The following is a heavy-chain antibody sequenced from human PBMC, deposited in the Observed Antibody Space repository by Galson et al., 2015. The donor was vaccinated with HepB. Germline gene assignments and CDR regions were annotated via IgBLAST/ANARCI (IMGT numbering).Heavy chain of an antibody. CDR3: ATAKWELFPFSF. Sequence: QSGAEVKKPGESLKISCKVSGYTLTELSMHWVRQAPGKGLEWMGGFDPEDGETIYAQKFQGRVTMTEDTSTDTAYMELSSLRSEDTAVYYCATAKWELFPFSFWGQGTLVTVSS. D-gene: IGHD1-26*01. CDR2: FDPEDGET. CDR1: GYTLTELS. V-gene: IGHV1-24*01. J-gene: IGHJ4*02.